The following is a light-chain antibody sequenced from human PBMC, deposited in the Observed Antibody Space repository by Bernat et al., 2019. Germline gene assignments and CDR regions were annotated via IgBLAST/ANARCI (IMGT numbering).Light chain of an antibody. J-gene: IGLJ3*02. V-gene: IGLV3-25*03. CDR3: QAADSSANYKV. CDR2: RDT. CDR1: ALPKQY. Sequence: SYQLTQPPSVSVSPGQTATITCSGSALPKQYAYWYQQKPGQAPFLMIYRDTERPSGFPERFSGATSGTIVTLTITGVQAGDEAGYYCQAADSSANYKVFGGGTKLTVL.